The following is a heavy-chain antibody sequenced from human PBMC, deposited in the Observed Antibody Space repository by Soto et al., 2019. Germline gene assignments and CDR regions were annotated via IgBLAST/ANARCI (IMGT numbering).Heavy chain of an antibody. CDR2: ISYDGSNK. CDR3: ARELDLRIQLWSTDPFDY. J-gene: IGHJ4*02. V-gene: IGHV3-30-3*01. Sequence: PGGSLRLSCAASGFTFSSYAMHWVRQAPGKGLEWVAVISYDGSNKYYADSVKGRFTISRDNSKNTLYLQMNSLRAEDTAVYYCARELDLRIQLWSTDPFDYWGQGTLVTVSS. CDR1: GFTFSSYA. D-gene: IGHD5-18*01.